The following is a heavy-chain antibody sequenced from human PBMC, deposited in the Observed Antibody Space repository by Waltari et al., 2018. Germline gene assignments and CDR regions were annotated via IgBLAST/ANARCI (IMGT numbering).Heavy chain of an antibody. V-gene: IGHV4-39*01. CDR3: AVGRYSSSSSGCYFDY. Sequence: QVQLQESGPGLVKPSETLSLTCTVSGGSISSSSYYWGWIRQPPGKGLEWIGSIYYSGSTYYNPSLKSRVTISVDTSKNQFSLKLSSVTAADTAVYYCAVGRYSSSSSGCYFDYWGQGTLVTVSS. J-gene: IGHJ4*02. CDR2: IYYSGST. CDR1: GGSISSSSYY. D-gene: IGHD6-6*01.